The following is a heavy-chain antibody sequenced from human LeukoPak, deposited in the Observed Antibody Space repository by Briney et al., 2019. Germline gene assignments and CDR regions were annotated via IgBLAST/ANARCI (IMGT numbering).Heavy chain of an antibody. CDR3: AKFPGVNWNYARYYFDY. J-gene: IGHJ4*02. CDR2: ISGSGGST. V-gene: IGHV3-23*01. D-gene: IGHD1-7*01. Sequence: GGSLRLSCAASGFTFSSYAMSWVRQAPGKGLEWVSAISGSGGSTYYADSVKGRFTISRDNSKNTLYLQMNSLRAEDTAVYYCAKFPGVNWNYARYYFDYWAREPWSPSPQ. CDR1: GFTFSSYA.